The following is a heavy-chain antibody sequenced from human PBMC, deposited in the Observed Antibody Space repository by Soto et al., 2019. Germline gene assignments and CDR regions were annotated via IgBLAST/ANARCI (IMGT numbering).Heavy chain of an antibody. CDR3: AKPPFVVRASSVYFDWSNYYYYMDV. J-gene: IGHJ6*03. CDR2: ISGSGGST. D-gene: IGHD3-9*01. V-gene: IGHV3-23*01. CDR1: GFTFSSYA. Sequence: GGSLRLSCAASGFTFSSYAMSWVRQAPGKGLEWVSAISGSGGSTYYADSVKGRFTISRDNSKNTLYLQMNSLRAEDTAVYYCAKPPFVVRASSVYFDWSNYYYYMDVWGKGTTVTVSS.